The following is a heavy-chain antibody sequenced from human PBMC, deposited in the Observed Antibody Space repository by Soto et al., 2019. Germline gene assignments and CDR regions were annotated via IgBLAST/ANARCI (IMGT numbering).Heavy chain of an antibody. J-gene: IGHJ4*02. Sequence: QVLLVQSGAEVKKPGASVKVSCKASGYTFTGYYIHWVRRAPGQGLEWMGWINPNSGCINYAQKFLGWVTMTRDTSITTAYMELNLRPDDTAVYYCARGVGTIPSFDHWCQGTLVTASS. CDR1: GYTFTGYY. D-gene: IGHD1-26*01. CDR2: INPNSGCI. V-gene: IGHV1-2*04. CDR3: ARGVGTIPSFDH.